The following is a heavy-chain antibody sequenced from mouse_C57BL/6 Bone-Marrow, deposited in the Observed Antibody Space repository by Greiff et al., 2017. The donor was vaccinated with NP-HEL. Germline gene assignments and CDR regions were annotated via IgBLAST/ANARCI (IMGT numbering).Heavy chain of an antibody. CDR2: IHPNSGST. CDR1: GYTFTSYW. J-gene: IGHJ4*01. D-gene: IGHD2-3*01. Sequence: VQLQQPGAELVKPGASVKLSCKASGYTFTSYWMHWVKQRPGQGLEWIGMIHPNSGSTNYNEKFKSKATLTVDKSSSTAYMQLSSLTSENSAVYYCALYDGYFPYAMYYWGQGTSVTVSS. CDR3: ALYDGYFPYAMYY. V-gene: IGHV1-64*01.